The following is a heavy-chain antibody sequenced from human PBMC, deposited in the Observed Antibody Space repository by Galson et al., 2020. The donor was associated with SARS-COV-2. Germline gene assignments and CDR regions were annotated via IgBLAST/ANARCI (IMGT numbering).Heavy chain of an antibody. CDR2: INHSGST. CDR3: ARVVKILLWFGEPGHYWFDP. J-gene: IGHJ5*02. Sequence: SETLSLTCAVYGGSFSGYYWSWIRQPPGKGLEWIGEINHSGSTNYNPSLKSRVTISVDTSKNQFSLKLSSVTAADTAVYYCARVVKILLWFGEPGHYWFDPWGQGTLVTVSS. D-gene: IGHD3-10*01. CDR1: GGSFSGYY. V-gene: IGHV4-34*01.